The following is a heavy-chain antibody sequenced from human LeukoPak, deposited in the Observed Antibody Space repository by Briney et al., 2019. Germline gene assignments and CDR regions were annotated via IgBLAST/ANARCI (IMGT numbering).Heavy chain of an antibody. V-gene: IGHV4-59*01. Sequence: SETLSLTCTVSGGSISSYYWSWIRQPPGKGLEWIGYIYYSGSTNYNPPLKSRVTISVDTSKNQFSLKLSSVTAADTAVYYCARLTTGEYYFDYWGQGTLVTVSS. CDR1: GGSISSYY. CDR2: IYYSGST. D-gene: IGHD4-17*01. J-gene: IGHJ4*02. CDR3: ARLTTGEYYFDY.